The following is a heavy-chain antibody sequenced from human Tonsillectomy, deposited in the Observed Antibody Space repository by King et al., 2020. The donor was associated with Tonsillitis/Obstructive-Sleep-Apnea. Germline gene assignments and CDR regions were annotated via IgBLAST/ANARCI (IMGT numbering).Heavy chain of an antibody. J-gene: IGHJ3*02. CDR2: ITSSSDTI. CDR1: GFTFSSYS. V-gene: IGHV3-48*02. D-gene: IGHD2-2*02. CDR3: ARAVTHCSSTSCYIGAFDI. Sequence: VQLVESGGGLVQPGGSLRLSCAASGFTFSSYSMNWVRQAPGKGLEWVSYITSSSDTIYYADSVKGRFTISRDNAKNSVFLQMNSLRDEDTAVYYCARAVTHCSSTSCYIGAFDIWGQGTMVTVSS.